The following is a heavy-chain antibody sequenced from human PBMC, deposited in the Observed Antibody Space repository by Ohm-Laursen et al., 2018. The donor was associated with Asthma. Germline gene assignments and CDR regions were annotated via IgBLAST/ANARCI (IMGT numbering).Heavy chain of an antibody. CDR3: ARWYYGMDV. CDR1: GFSLSTSRMR. V-gene: IGHV2-70*04. J-gene: IGHJ6*02. CDR2: IDSDDDK. Sequence: TQTLTLTSTFSGFSLSTSRMRVSWIRQPPGQALEWLARIDSDDDKLYSTSLKTRLTISKDTSKNQVVLTMTNMDPVNTATYYCARWYYGMDVWGQGTTVTVSS.